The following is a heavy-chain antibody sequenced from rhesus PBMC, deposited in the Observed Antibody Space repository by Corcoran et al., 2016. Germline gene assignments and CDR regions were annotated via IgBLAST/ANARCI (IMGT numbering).Heavy chain of an antibody. D-gene: IGHD6-31*01. CDR1: GFTFSSYG. V-gene: IGHV3S16*01. CDR2: ISSASSYI. CDR3: TRRSSGWYLFDY. J-gene: IGHJ4*01. Sequence: EVQLVESGGGLVQPGGSLRLSCAASGFTFSSYGMSWVRQAPGKGLEWVSSISSASSYIYYADSVKGRFTISRDNAKNSLSLQMNSLRAEDTAVYYCTRRSSGWYLFDYWGQGVLVTVSS.